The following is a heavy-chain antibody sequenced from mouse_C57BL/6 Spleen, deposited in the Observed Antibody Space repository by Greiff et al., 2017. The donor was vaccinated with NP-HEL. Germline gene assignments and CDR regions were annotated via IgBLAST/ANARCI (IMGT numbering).Heavy chain of an antibody. V-gene: IGHV5-17*01. CDR1: GFSFSDYG. CDR2: ISSGSSTI. CDR3: ARWYGKNYAMDY. J-gene: IGHJ4*01. D-gene: IGHD2-10*02. Sequence: EVMLVESGGGLVKPGGSLKLPCAASGFSFSDYGMHWVRQAPEKGLEWVAYISSGSSTIYYADTVKGRFTISRDNAKNTLFLQMTSLRSEDTDMYYCARWYGKNYAMDYWGQGTSVTVSS.